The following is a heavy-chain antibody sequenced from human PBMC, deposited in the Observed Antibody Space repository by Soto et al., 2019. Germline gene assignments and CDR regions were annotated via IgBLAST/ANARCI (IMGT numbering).Heavy chain of an antibody. V-gene: IGHV4-59*01. Sequence: PSETLSLTCTVSGGSISSYYWSWIRQPPRKGLEWIGYIYYSGSTNYNPSLKSRVTISVDTSKNQFSLKLSSVTAADTAVYCCARGAGVPYFYYYYYMDVWGKGTTVTVSS. J-gene: IGHJ6*03. D-gene: IGHD3-9*01. CDR1: GGSISSYY. CDR3: ARGAGVPYFYYYYYMDV. CDR2: IYYSGST.